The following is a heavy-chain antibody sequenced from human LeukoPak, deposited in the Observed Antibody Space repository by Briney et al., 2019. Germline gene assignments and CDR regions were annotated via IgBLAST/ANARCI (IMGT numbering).Heavy chain of an antibody. CDR1: GGSISTYY. Sequence: SETLSLTCTVSGGSISTYYWSWIRQPPGKGLEYIGYIYYSGSTNHNPSLKSRVTISLDTSKSQFSLKLNSVTAADTAVYYCARGFCSGGSCYWFDPWGQGTLVTVSS. CDR2: IYYSGST. CDR3: ARGFCSGGSCYWFDP. J-gene: IGHJ5*02. D-gene: IGHD2-15*01. V-gene: IGHV4-59*01.